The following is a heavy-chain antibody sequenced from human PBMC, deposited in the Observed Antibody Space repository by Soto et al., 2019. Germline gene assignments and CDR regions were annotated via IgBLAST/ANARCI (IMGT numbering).Heavy chain of an antibody. Sequence: ASVKVSCKASGDTFTANYIHWVRQAPGQGFEXXXXXXXXXXXXXXXQKFQGRVTMTRDTSLSTVYMTLTRLTSDDTAVYYCARDLAKGGGSAGFDYWGQGTLVTVSS. CDR2: XXXXXXXX. J-gene: IGHJ4*02. D-gene: IGHD1-26*01. V-gene: IGHV1-2*02. CDR3: ARDLAKGGGSAGFDY. CDR1: GDTFTANY.